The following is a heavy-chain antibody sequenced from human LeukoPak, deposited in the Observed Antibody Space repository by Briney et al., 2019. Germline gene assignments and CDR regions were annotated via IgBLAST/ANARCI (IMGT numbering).Heavy chain of an antibody. V-gene: IGHV4-4*09. CDR3: ARGLSSWYVGDVYFDY. D-gene: IGHD6-13*01. CDR2: IYTSGST. J-gene: IGHJ4*02. CDR1: GGSINSYY. Sequence: SETLSLTCTVFGGSINSYYWSWIRQPPGKGLEWIGYIYTSGSTNYNPSLKSRVTISVDTSKNQFSLKLSSVTAADTAVYYCARGLSSWYVGDVYFDYWGQGTLVTVSS.